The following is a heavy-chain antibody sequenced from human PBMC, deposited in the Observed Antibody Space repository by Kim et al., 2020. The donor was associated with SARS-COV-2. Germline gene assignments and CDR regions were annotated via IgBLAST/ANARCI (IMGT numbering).Heavy chain of an antibody. CDR3: ARAMRDSSGLAIVY. J-gene: IGHJ4*02. Sequence: ADAGKGRFTISRDNAKNSLYLQMTSLRAEDTAVYYCARAMRDSSGLAIVYWGQGTLVTVSS. V-gene: IGHV3-21*01. D-gene: IGHD3-22*01.